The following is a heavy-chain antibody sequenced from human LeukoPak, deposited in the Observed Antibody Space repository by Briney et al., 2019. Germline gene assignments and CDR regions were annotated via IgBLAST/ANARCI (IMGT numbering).Heavy chain of an antibody. V-gene: IGHV4-34*01. D-gene: IGHD6-6*01. CDR3: ARVHSGAARLHYYYMDV. CDR2: INHSGST. CDR1: GGSFSGYY. J-gene: IGHJ6*03. Sequence: SETLSLTCAVYGGSFSGYYWSWIRQPPGKGLEWIGEINHSGSTNYNPSLKSRVTISVDTSKNQFSLKLSSVTAADTAVHYCARVHSGAARLHYYYMDVWGKGTTVTVSS.